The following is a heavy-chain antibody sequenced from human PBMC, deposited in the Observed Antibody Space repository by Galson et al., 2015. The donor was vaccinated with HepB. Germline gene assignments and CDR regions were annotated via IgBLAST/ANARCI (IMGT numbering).Heavy chain of an antibody. V-gene: IGHV1-3*01. CDR3: ARVPPSGWYGYFQH. CDR2: INAGNGNT. CDR1: GYTFTSYA. D-gene: IGHD6-19*01. Sequence: SCKASGYTFTSYAMHWVRQAPGQRLEWMGWINAGNGNTKYSQKFQGRVTITRDTSASTAYMELSSLRSEDTAVYYCARVPPSGWYGYFQHWGQGTLVTVSS. J-gene: IGHJ1*01.